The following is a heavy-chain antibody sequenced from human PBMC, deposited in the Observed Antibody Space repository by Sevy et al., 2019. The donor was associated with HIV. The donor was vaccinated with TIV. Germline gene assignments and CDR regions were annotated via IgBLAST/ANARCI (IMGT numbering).Heavy chain of an antibody. Sequence: GESLKISCKGSGYSFANYWIGWVRQMPGKGLEWMGIIHPGDSDTRYSLSFQGQVTMSADKSISTAYLQWNSLKASDTAMYYCATFAYGDYVDYFDFWGQGSLVTVSS. CDR3: ATFAYGDYVDYFDF. J-gene: IGHJ4*02. V-gene: IGHV5-51*01. D-gene: IGHD4-17*01. CDR1: GYSFANYW. CDR2: IHPGDSDT.